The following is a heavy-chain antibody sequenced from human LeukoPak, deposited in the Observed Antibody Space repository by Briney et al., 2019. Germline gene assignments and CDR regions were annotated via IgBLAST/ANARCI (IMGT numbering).Heavy chain of an antibody. Sequence: GGSLRLSCAASGFTFSSYAMSWVRQAPGKGLEWVSAISGSGGSTYYADSMKGRFTISRDDSKNMVYLQMNSLRGEDTAVYYCARDVEFYDGSGSSLVWGQGTRVTVSS. J-gene: IGHJ4*02. CDR2: ISGSGGST. D-gene: IGHD3-10*01. V-gene: IGHV3-23*01. CDR1: GFTFSSYA. CDR3: ARDVEFYDGSGSSLV.